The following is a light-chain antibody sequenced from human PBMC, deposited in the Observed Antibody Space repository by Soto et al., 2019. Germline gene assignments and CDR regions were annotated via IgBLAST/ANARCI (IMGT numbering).Light chain of an antibody. CDR1: QSVSSC. Sequence: EIVLTQSPATLSLSPGETATLSCRASQSVSSCLAWYQQKPSQAPRLLLYDASNRATGIPGRFSGSASGTAFTLTISNLESDDFAVYFCQYRGSFGGGTKV. J-gene: IGKJ4*01. CDR2: DAS. CDR3: QYRGS. V-gene: IGKV3-11*01.